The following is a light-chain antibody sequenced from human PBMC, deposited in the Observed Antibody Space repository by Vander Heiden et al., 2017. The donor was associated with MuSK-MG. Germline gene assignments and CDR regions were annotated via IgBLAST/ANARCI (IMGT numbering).Light chain of an antibody. CDR2: DVN. CDR1: STDVGAYAY. V-gene: IGLV2-14*03. Sequence: QSALTQPASLSGSPGRPTTISCTGTSTDVGAYAYASWYQHHPGKGPKLIVYDVNNRPSGVSYRFSGSKSGNTASLTISELQAEDEADYYCSSYTRTSLDVVFGGGTKLTVL. J-gene: IGLJ2*01. CDR3: SSYTRTSLDVV.